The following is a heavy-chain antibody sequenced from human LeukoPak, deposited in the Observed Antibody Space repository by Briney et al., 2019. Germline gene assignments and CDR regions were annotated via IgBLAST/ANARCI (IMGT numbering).Heavy chain of an antibody. CDR1: GFTFSSYG. D-gene: IGHD5-24*01. Sequence: PGGSLRLSCAASGFTFSSYGMHWVRQAPGKGLEWVAVISYDGSNKYYADSVKGRFTISRDNSKNTLYLQMNSLRAEDTAVYYCARDQEDGYKLLSAGMDVWGQGTTVTVSS. V-gene: IGHV3-30*19. J-gene: IGHJ6*02. CDR3: ARDQEDGYKLLSAGMDV. CDR2: ISYDGSNK.